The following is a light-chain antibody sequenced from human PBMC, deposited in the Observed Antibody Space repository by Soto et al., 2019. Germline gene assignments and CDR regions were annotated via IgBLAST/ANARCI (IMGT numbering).Light chain of an antibody. CDR1: QSVSSSY. CDR2: GAS. CDR3: NQYDSSPLT. V-gene: IGKV3-20*01. J-gene: IGKJ4*02. Sequence: EIVLTQSPGTLSLSPGERATLSCRASQSVSSSYLAWYQQKPGQAPRLLIYGASSRATGIPDRFSGSGSGTDSTLTLSRLEPQDFALYYCNQYDSSPLTFGGGPKVEIK.